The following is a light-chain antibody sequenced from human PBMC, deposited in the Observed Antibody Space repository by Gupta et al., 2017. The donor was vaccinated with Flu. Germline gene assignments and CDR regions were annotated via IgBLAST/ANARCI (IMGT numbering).Light chain of an antibody. V-gene: IGKV3-20*01. Sequence: VLPTSPGTLSLSPGGRATLPCRASKRVSSSYLSGYQQKPGQEPRRLINGAASRATGSPDRCSCGGAGADFLTTSSSMGAEDVSVEYYQQYDSTSWTFGQGTKVEIK. J-gene: IGKJ1*01. CDR3: QQYDSTSWT. CDR2: GAA. CDR1: KRVSSSY.